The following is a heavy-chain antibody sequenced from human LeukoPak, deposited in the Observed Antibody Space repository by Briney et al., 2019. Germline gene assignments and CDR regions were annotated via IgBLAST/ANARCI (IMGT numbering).Heavy chain of an antibody. CDR1: GFTFSSYW. CDR2: INSDGSST. CDR3: ARDRGSGWYYFDY. Sequence: PGGSLRLSCAASGFTFSSYWMHWVRQAPGKGLVWVSRINSDGSSTSYADSVKGRFTISRDDAKNTLYLQMNSPRAEDTAVYYCARDRGSGWYYFDYWGQGTLVTVSS. J-gene: IGHJ4*02. D-gene: IGHD6-19*01. V-gene: IGHV3-74*01.